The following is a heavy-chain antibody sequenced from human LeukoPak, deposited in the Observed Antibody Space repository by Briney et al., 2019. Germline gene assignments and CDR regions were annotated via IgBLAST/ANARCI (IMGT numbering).Heavy chain of an antibody. Sequence: SETLTLTCTVSGDSISSYYWSWIRQPPGKGLEWIGYMYYSGSTNYNPSLKSRVTISVDTSKNQFSLKLSSVTAADTAVYYCARGIIVGATWGENYNCFDPWGQGTLVTVSS. CDR2: MYYSGST. CDR1: GDSISSYY. V-gene: IGHV4-59*01. D-gene: IGHD1-26*01. CDR3: ARGIIVGATWGENYNCFDP. J-gene: IGHJ5*02.